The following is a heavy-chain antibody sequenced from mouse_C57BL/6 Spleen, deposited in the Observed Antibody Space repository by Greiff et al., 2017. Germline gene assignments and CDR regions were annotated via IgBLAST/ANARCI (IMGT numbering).Heavy chain of an antibody. J-gene: IGHJ2*01. D-gene: IGHD1-1*02. CDR1: GFNIKDDY. V-gene: IGHV14-4*01. CDR2: IDPGNGDT. CDR3: TGKVAADARDYFDY. Sequence: EVKLVESGAELVRPGASVKLSCTASGFNIKDDYMHWVKQRPEQGLEWIGWIDPGNGDTEYASKFQGKATITTDTSYNTAYLQLSSLTSEDTAVYYWTGKVAADARDYFDYWGQGPTLTVAS.